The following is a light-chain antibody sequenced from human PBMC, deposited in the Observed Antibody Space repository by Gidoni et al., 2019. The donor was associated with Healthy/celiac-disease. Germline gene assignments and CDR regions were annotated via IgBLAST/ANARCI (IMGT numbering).Light chain of an antibody. CDR2: AAS. V-gene: IGKV1-39*01. CDR3: QQSYSTPRT. CDR1: QSISSY. Sequence: HMTQSPSSLSASVGDRVTITCRASQSISSYLDWYQQKPGKAPKLLIYAASSLQSGVPSRFSGSGSGTDFTLTISSLQPEDFATYYCQQSYSTPRTFXQXTKVEIK. J-gene: IGKJ1*01.